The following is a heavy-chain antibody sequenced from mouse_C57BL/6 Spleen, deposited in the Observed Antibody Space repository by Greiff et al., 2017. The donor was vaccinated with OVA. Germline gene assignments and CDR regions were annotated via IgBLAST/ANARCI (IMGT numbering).Heavy chain of an antibody. CDR3: ARADDYAVLAY. V-gene: IGHV1-55*01. CDR1: GYTFTSYW. CDR2: IYPGSGST. Sequence: VQLQQPGAELVKPGASVKMSCKASGYTFTSYWITWVKPRPGQGLEWIGDIYPGSGSTNYNEKFKSKATLTVDTSSSTAYMQLSSLTSADSAVYYCARADDYAVLAYWGQGTLVTVSA. D-gene: IGHD2-4*01. J-gene: IGHJ3*01.